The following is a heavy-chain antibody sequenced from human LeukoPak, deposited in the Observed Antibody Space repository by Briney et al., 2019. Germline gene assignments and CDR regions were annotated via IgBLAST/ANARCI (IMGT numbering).Heavy chain of an antibody. D-gene: IGHD6-19*01. V-gene: IGHV4-34*01. CDR1: GGSFSGYY. Sequence: PSETLSLTCAVYGGSFSGYYWSWIRQSPGKGLEWIGEINHSGITNYNPSLKSRVTISVDTSKNQFSLKLSSVTAADTAVYYCARVRGSKWVARFDYWGQGTLVTVSS. CDR3: ARVRGSKWVARFDY. J-gene: IGHJ4*02. CDR2: INHSGIT.